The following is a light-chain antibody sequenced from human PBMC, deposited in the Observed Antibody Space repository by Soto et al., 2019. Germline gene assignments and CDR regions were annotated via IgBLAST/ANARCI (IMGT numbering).Light chain of an antibody. CDR1: QSVSSY. CDR3: QQRSNWPPWT. CDR2: DAS. V-gene: IGKV3-11*01. Sequence: EIVLTQSPATLSFSPGERATLSCRSSQSVSSYLAWYQQKPGQAPRLLIYDASNRATGIPARFSGSGSGTDFTLTISSLEPEDFAVYYCQQRSNWPPWTFGQGTKVDIK. J-gene: IGKJ1*01.